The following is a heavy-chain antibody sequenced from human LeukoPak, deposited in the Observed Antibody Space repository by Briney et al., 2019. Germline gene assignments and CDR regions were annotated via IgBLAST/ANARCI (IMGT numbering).Heavy chain of an antibody. J-gene: IGHJ3*02. D-gene: IGHD3-10*01. CDR1: GGSISSSSYY. V-gene: IGHV4-39*07. CDR2: IYYSGST. Sequence: SETLSLTCTVSGGSISSSSYYWGWIRQPPGKGLEWIGSIYYSGSTYYNPSLKSRVTISVDTSKNQFSLKLSSVTAADTAVYYCARVWQLRAFDIWGQGTMVTVSS. CDR3: ARVWQLRAFDI.